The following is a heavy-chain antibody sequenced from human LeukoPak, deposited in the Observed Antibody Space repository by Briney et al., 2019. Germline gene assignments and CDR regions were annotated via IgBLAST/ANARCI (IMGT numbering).Heavy chain of an antibody. CDR2: VYYNGPT. J-gene: IGHJ4*02. D-gene: IGHD5-24*01. Sequence: PSETLSLTCTVSGGSIISRSYYWGWVRQSPGKGLEWMGSVYYNGPTYYNPSLKSRVTISVDTSKNQFSLKLSSVTAADTAVYYCARDRDGYFDYWGQGTLVTVSS. CDR1: GGSIISRSYY. CDR3: ARDRDGYFDY. V-gene: IGHV4-39*07.